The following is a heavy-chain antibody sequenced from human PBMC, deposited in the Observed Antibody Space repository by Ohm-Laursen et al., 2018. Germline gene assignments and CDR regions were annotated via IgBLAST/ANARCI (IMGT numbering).Heavy chain of an antibody. D-gene: IGHD5-18*01. CDR1: GGSISSYY. V-gene: IGHV4-4*07. CDR3: ARGEYSYGDLDY. J-gene: IGHJ4*02. CDR2: IYTSGST. Sequence: SQTLSLTCTVSGGSISSYYWSWIRQPAGKGLEWIGRIYTSGSTNYNPSLKSRVTMSVDTSKNQFSLKLSSVTAADTAVYYCARGEYSYGDLDYWGQGTLVTVSS.